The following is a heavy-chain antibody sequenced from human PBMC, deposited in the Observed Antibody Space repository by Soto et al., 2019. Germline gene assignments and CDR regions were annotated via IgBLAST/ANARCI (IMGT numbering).Heavy chain of an antibody. CDR2: IYYSGST. J-gene: IGHJ6*02. Sequence: PSETLSLTCAVSGGSISSSNWWRWVRQPPGKGLEWIGEIYYSGSTNYNPSLKSRVTISVDTSKNQFSLKLSSVTAADTAVYYCARDLAGQQLVGYYYGMDVWGQGTTVTVSS. CDR3: ARDLAGQQLVGYYYGMDV. CDR1: GGSISSSNW. D-gene: IGHD6-13*01. V-gene: IGHV4-4*02.